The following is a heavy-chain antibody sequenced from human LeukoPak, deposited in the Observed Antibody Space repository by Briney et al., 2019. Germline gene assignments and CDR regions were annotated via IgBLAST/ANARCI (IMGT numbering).Heavy chain of an antibody. CDR2: IKQDGSEQ. D-gene: IGHD6-13*01. Sequence: GGSLRLSCAASGFTYSNYWMTWVRQAPGKGLEWVANIKQDGSEQYYVDSVKGRFTISRDNAKNSLYLQMNSLRAEDTAVYYCARGIAAAGTVLSSDYWGQGTLVTVSS. CDR1: GFTYSNYW. V-gene: IGHV3-7*01. CDR3: ARGIAAAGTVLSSDY. J-gene: IGHJ4*02.